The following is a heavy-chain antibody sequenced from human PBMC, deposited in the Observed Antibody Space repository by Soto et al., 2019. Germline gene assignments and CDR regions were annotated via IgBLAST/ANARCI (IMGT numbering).Heavy chain of an antibody. CDR3: AVHGYGVSAAAY. CDR2: INQDGSER. V-gene: IGHV3-7*03. CDR1: GLTFRNDW. D-gene: IGHD4-17*01. Sequence: GGSLRLSCAGSGLTFRNDWLSWVRQAPGKGLERVANINQDGSERYYVDSVRGRFTISRDNVENSLYLQLNSLRPEDTAVYYCAVHGYGVSAAAYWGQGTLVTVSS. J-gene: IGHJ4*02.